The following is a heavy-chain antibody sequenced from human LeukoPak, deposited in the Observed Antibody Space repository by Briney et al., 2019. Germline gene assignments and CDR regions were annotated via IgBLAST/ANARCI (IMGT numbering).Heavy chain of an antibody. D-gene: IGHD5-18*01. J-gene: IGHJ4*02. Sequence: KAGGSLRLSCAASGFTFSDYYMSWIRQAPGKGLEWVSYISSSGSTIYYADSVKGRFTISRDNSKNTLYLQMNSLRAEDTAVYYCAKVSRISYGLFDYWGQGTLVTVSS. CDR1: GFTFSDYY. CDR3: AKVSRISYGLFDY. CDR2: ISSSGSTI. V-gene: IGHV3-11*01.